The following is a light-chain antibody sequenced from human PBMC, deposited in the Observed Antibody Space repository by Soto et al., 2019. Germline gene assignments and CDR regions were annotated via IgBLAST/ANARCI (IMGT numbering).Light chain of an antibody. CDR1: QDISNY. CDR2: DAS. V-gene: IGKV1-33*01. Sequence: DIQMTQSPSSLSASVGDRVTITCQASQDISNYLNWYQQKPGKAPKLLIYDASNLETGVPSRFIGSGSGTDFTFTISSLQLEDIATYYCHQYDNLPLTFGGGTKVEIK. CDR3: HQYDNLPLT. J-gene: IGKJ4*01.